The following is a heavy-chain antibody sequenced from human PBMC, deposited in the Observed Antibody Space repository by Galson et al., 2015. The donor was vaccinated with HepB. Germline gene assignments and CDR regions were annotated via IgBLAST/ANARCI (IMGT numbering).Heavy chain of an antibody. D-gene: IGHD2-2*01. Sequence: SLRLSCAASGFTFSSYGMHWVRQAPGKGLEWVAVIWYDGSNKYYADSVKGRFTISRDNSKNTLYLQMNSLRAEDTAVYYCARSYAINEYYYYYGMDVWGQGTTVTVSS. CDR1: GFTFSSYG. CDR2: IWYDGSNK. CDR3: ARSYAINEYYYYYGMDV. V-gene: IGHV3-33*01. J-gene: IGHJ6*02.